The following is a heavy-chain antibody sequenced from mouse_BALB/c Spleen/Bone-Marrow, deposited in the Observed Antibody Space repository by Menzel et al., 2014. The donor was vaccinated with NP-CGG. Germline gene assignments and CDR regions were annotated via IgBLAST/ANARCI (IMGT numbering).Heavy chain of an antibody. CDR2: ISSGSSTI. Sequence: DVKLVESGGGLVQPGGPRKLSCAASGFTFSSFGMHWVRQAPEKGLEWVAYISSGSSTIYYADTVKGRFTISRDNPKNTLFLQMTSLRSEDTAMYYCARRYYGSSFSYFDYWGQGTTLTVSS. CDR1: GFTFSSFG. CDR3: ARRYYGSSFSYFDY. V-gene: IGHV5-17*02. D-gene: IGHD1-1*01. J-gene: IGHJ2*01.